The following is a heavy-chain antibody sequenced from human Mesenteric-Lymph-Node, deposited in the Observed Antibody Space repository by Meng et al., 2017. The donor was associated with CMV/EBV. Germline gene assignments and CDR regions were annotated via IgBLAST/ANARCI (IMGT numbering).Heavy chain of an antibody. CDR2: ISYDGSNK. D-gene: IGHD2-2*01. CDR1: GFTFSSYS. Sequence: GESLKISCAASGFTFSSYSMNWVRQAPGKGLEWVAVISYDGSNKYYADSVKGRFTISRDNAKNSLYLQVNSLRAEDTAVYYCARDKASCSSTSCPRYCFDYWGQGTLVTVSS. J-gene: IGHJ4*02. CDR3: ARDKASCSSTSCPRYCFDY. V-gene: IGHV3-30*03.